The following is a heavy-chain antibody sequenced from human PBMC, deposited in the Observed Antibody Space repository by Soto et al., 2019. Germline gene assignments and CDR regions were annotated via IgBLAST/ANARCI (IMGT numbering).Heavy chain of an antibody. CDR2: VYNSGST. CDR1: CGSISSNY. CDR3: ARYRREAVAGYTLDN. V-gene: IGHV4-59*01. D-gene: IGHD6-13*01. Sequence: SETLSLTCTVSCGSISSNYWTWVRQPPGKGLEWIGYVYNSGSTNYNPSLKSRVTISEDTSKSQFSLKVNSMTATDTAVYYCARYRREAVAGYTLDNWGQGILVTVSS. J-gene: IGHJ4*02.